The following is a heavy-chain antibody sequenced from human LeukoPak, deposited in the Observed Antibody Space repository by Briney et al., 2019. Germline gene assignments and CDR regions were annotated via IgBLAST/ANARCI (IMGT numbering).Heavy chain of an antibody. Sequence: ASVRLSCKASGSTLTSYHINWVRQASGQGLERMGWMNPNNGDSGYAQNYQGRVTITTDTSINTAYMELRILRSDDTAVYFCARTTSLTASGYDYWGQGTLVTVSS. V-gene: IGHV1-8*03. CDR1: GSTLTSYH. CDR3: ARTTSLTASGYDY. J-gene: IGHJ4*02. CDR2: MNPNNGDS. D-gene: IGHD4-17*01.